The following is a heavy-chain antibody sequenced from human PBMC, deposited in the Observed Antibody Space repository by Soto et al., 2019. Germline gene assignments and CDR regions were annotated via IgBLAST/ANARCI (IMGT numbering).Heavy chain of an antibody. CDR3: ARGQEVGAHFFDS. D-gene: IGHD2-15*01. CDR1: GFTFSGFD. J-gene: IGHJ4*02. Sequence: GSLRLSCEASGFTFSGFDMHWVRQPTGKGLEWVSTIGTAGDTYYAVSVKGRFTISRDNAKNSLSLQMNSLRAGDTAVYFCARGQEVGAHFFDSWGQGTQVTVSS. CDR2: IGTAGDT. V-gene: IGHV3-13*01.